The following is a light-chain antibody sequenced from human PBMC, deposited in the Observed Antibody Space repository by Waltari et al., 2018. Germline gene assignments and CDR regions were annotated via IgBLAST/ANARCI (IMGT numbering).Light chain of an antibody. V-gene: IGKV1-5*03. CDR2: KSF. CDR1: QSISNW. Sequence: DIQMTQSPSTLSASVGERVTITCRASQSISNWLAWYQQKPGKAPNVLIYKSFSLQSGVPSRFSGSGSETEFTLTISSLQPDDFATYYCQQYNISPYTFGQGTTLEI. J-gene: IGKJ2*01. CDR3: QQYNISPYT.